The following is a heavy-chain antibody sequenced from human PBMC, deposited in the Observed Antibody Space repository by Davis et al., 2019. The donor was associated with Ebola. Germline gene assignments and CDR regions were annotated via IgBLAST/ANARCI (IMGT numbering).Heavy chain of an antibody. Sequence: GESLKISCAASGFTFSSYAMHWVRQAPGKGLEWVAVISYDGSNKYYADSVKGRFTISRDNSKNTLYLQMNSLRAEDTAVYYCARDTPNIAVAGSFDYWGQGTLVTVSS. D-gene: IGHD6-19*01. CDR1: GFTFSSYA. J-gene: IGHJ4*02. V-gene: IGHV3-30-3*01. CDR2: ISYDGSNK. CDR3: ARDTPNIAVAGSFDY.